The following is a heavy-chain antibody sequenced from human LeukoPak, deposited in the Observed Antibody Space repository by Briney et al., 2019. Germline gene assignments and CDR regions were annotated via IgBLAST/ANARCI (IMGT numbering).Heavy chain of an antibody. CDR3: AVWSTSLLAFDV. V-gene: IGHV4-59*01. CDR1: GGSLTSFY. CDR2: IHHSGDS. D-gene: IGHD2/OR15-2a*01. Sequence: SETLSLTCTVSGGSLTSFYWNWIRQPPGKGLEWIGYIHHSGDSFYNPSLKSRLIMSVDTSKNQFSLQLNSVTAADTAVYFCAVWSTSLLAFDVWGQGTVVTVSS. J-gene: IGHJ3*01.